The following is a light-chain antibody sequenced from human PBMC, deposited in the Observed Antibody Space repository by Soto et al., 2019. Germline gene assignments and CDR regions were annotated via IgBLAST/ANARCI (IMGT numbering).Light chain of an antibody. J-gene: IGKJ2*01. Sequence: IVLTQSQGTLSLSPGERATLSCRTSQSVSSTFLAWYQQRPGQPPRLLIYGASTRATGVQDRFSGSGSGTDFTLTISRLEPEDFAVYYCQQYDTSPPGYTFGQGTKLEIK. CDR2: GAS. V-gene: IGKV3-20*01. CDR1: QSVSSTF. CDR3: QQYDTSPPGYT.